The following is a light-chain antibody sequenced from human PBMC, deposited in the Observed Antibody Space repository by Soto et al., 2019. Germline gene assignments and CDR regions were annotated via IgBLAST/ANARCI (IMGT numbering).Light chain of an antibody. Sequence: DIQMTQSPPSLSASVGDTVTITCRASQSISIALNWYQQKPGKAPNLLIYGTSYLRSGVTSRFSGSASGTDFTLTISGLQPEDVATYYCQQSFTKPYTFGPGTRVDF. CDR1: QSISIA. V-gene: IGKV1-39*01. CDR2: GTS. J-gene: IGKJ3*01. CDR3: QQSFTKPYT.